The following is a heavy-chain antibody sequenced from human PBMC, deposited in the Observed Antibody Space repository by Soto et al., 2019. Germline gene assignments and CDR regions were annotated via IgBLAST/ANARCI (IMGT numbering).Heavy chain of an antibody. Sequence: QVQLVESGGGVVQPGRSLRLSCAASGFTFSSYGMHWVRQAPGKGLEWVAVIWYDGSNKYYADSVKGRFTISRDNSKNTLYLQMNSLRAEDTAVYYCARERGYNWNEGDAFDIWGQGPMVTVSS. CDR3: ARERGYNWNEGDAFDI. CDR1: GFTFSSYG. V-gene: IGHV3-33*01. D-gene: IGHD1-20*01. J-gene: IGHJ3*02. CDR2: IWYDGSNK.